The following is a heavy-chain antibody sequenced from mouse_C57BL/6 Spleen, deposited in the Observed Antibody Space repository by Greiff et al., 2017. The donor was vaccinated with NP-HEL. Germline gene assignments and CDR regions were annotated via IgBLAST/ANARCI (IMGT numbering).Heavy chain of an antibody. CDR3: TREGDGYYQYYYAMDY. CDR2: ISSGGDYI. V-gene: IGHV5-9-1*02. Sequence: EVMLVESGEGLVKPGGSLKLSCAASGFTFSSYAMSWVRQTPEKRLEWVAYISSGGDYIYYADTVKGRFTISRDNARNTLYLQMSSLKSEDTAMYYCTREGDGYYQYYYAMDYWGQGTSVTVSS. D-gene: IGHD2-3*01. J-gene: IGHJ4*01. CDR1: GFTFSSYA.